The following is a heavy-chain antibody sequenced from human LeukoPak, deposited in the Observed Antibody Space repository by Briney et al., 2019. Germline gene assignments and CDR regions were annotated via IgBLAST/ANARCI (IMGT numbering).Heavy chain of an antibody. CDR2: ISSSSSYI. D-gene: IGHD6-19*01. CDR1: GFTFSSYS. J-gene: IGHJ3*02. V-gene: IGHV3-21*01. CDR3: ARGPIAVAVDDAFDI. Sequence: GGSLRLSCAASGFTFSSYSMNWVRQAPGKGLEWVSSISSSSSYIYYADSEKGRFTISRDNAKNSLYLQMNSLRAEDTAVYYCARGPIAVAVDDAFDIWGQGTMVTVSS.